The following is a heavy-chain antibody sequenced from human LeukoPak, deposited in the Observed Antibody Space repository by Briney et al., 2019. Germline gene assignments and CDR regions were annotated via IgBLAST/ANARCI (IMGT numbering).Heavy chain of an antibody. V-gene: IGHV3-30*04. Sequence: GRSLRLSCAASGFTFSSYAMHWVRQAPGKGLEWVAVISYDGSNKYYADSVKGRFTISRDDSKNTLYLQMNSLRAEDTAVYYCARARGGYFDYWGQGTLVTVSS. CDR2: ISYDGSNK. J-gene: IGHJ4*02. D-gene: IGHD2-15*01. CDR1: GFTFSSYA. CDR3: ARARGGYFDY.